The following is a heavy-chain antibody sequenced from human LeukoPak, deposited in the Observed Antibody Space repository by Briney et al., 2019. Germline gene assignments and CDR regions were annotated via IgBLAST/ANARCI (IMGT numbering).Heavy chain of an antibody. V-gene: IGHV4-59*08. J-gene: IGHJ4*02. D-gene: IGHD2-15*01. CDR2: IYYSGST. CDR1: GGSISSYY. CDR3: ARHEGYCSGGSCYSPGYFDY. Sequence: SETLSLTCTVSGGSISSYYWSWIRQPPGKGLEWIGYIYYSGSTNYNPSLKSRVTISVDTSKNQFSLKLSSVTAADTAVYYCARHEGYCSGGSCYSPGYFDYWGQGTLVTVSS.